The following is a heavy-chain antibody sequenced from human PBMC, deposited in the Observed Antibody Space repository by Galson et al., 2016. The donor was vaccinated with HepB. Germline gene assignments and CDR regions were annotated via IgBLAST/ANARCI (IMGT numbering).Heavy chain of an antibody. J-gene: IGHJ3*02. CDR1: GFTFSSYS. CDR2: ISSSCSYI. V-gene: IGHV3-21*01. Sequence: LRLSCAASGFTFSSYSMNWVRQAPGKGLEWVSSISSSCSYIYYADSVKGRFTISRDNAKNSLYLQMNSLRAEDTAVYYCARTYYDYVWGSYRQVFDAFDIWGKGTMVTVSS. D-gene: IGHD3-16*02. CDR3: ARTYYDYVWGSYRQVFDAFDI.